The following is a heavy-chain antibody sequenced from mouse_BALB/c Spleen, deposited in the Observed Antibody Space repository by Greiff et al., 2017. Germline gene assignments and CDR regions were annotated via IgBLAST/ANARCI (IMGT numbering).Heavy chain of an antibody. D-gene: IGHD2-3*01. J-gene: IGHJ3*01. CDR1: GYTFTSYW. CDR3: ARDDGYFDSFAY. CDR2: IYPGDGDT. Sequence: QVQLQQSGAELARPGASVKLSCKASGYTFTSYWMQWVKQRPGQGLEWIGAIYPGDGDTRYTQKFKGKATLTADKSSSTAYMQLSSLASEDSAVYYCARDDGYFDSFAYWGQGTLVTVSA. V-gene: IGHV1-87*01.